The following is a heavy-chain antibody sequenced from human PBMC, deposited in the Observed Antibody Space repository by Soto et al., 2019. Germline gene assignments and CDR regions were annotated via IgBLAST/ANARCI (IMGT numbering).Heavy chain of an antibody. CDR2: ICGCCSYP. J-gene: IGHJ4*02. CDR3: SKCQFYDFLSGRPGFGYFDY. V-gene: IGHV3-23*01. CDR1: GFTFSSYA. D-gene: IGHD3-3*01. Sequence: GGSLRLSCAASGFTFSSYAMSWVRQAPGKGLEWVSAICGCCSYPFSADFVKGRFTISRDHSKNPLFFQMNSLRAEDTGVYFCSKCQFYDFLSGRPGFGYFDYWGQGTLVTVSS.